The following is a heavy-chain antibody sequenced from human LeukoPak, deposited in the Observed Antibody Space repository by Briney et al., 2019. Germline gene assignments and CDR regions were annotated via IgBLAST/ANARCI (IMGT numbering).Heavy chain of an antibody. CDR3: ARTYYESGNYWGTFGY. Sequence: KPSETLSLTCTVSGGSISNYYWSWVRQPPGKGLEWIGTFLYTGTTSYNPSLKSRVTISVDTSKNQFSLKLTSVTAADTAFYCCARTYYESGNYWGTFGYWGQGALVTVSS. D-gene: IGHD3-10*01. V-gene: IGHV4-59*12. J-gene: IGHJ4*02. CDR1: GGSISNYY. CDR2: FLYTGTT.